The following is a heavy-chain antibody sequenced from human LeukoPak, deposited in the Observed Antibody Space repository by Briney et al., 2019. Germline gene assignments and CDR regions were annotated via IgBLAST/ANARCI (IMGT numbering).Heavy chain of an antibody. CDR3: AIQMRGVIY. CDR1: GFTFSSYR. D-gene: IGHD3-10*01. J-gene: IGHJ4*02. V-gene: IGHV3-64*02. CDR2: ISSDGRST. Sequence: GGSLRLSCAASGFTFSSYRLHWVRQAPGKGLEYLSAISSDGRSTYYADSVKGRFTIYRDNSKNTLYLQMGSLRAEDMALYYCAIQMRGVIYGGQGTLVTVHS.